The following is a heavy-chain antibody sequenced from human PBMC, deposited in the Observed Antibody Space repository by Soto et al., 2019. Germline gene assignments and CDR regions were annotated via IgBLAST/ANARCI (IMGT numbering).Heavy chain of an antibody. CDR3: ARALYGRGEGAFDI. CDR2: IGTAGDT. D-gene: IGHD3-3*01. V-gene: IGHV3-13*01. Sequence: GGSLRLSCAASGFTFSSYDMHWVRQATGKGLEWVAAIGTAGDTYYPGSVKGRFTISRENAKNSLYRQMNSLRAGDTAVYYCARALYGRGEGAFDIWGQGTMVTVSS. CDR1: GFTFSSYD. J-gene: IGHJ3*02.